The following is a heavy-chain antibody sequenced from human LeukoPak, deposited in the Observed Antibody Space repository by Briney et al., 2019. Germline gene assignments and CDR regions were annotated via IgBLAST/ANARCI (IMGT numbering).Heavy chain of an antibody. V-gene: IGHV3-48*01. D-gene: IGHD5-18*01. Sequence: GGSLRLSCAASGFTFSSYSMNWVRQAPGKGLEWVSYISSGGSTIHYADSVKGRFTISRDNAKNSLFLQMNSLRAEDTAVYYCAGIPLSTTMVDYWGQGTLVTVCS. CDR3: AGIPLSTTMVDY. CDR1: GFTFSSYS. CDR2: ISSGGSTI. J-gene: IGHJ4*02.